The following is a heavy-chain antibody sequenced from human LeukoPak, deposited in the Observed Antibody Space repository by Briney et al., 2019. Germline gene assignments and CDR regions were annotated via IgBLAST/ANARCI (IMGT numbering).Heavy chain of an antibody. CDR2: INPSGGST. CDR1: GYIFTSYY. J-gene: IGHJ4*02. Sequence: ASVKVSCKASGYIFTSYYMHWVRQAPGQGLEWMGIINPSGGSTGYAQKFQGRVTMTRDTSTSTVYMELSSLKSEDTAVYYCARASAHFDYWGQGTLVTVSS. CDR3: ARASAHFDY. V-gene: IGHV1-46*01.